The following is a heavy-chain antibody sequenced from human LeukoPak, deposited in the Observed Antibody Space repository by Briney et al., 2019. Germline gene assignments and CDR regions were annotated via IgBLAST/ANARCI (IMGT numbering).Heavy chain of an antibody. CDR1: GFTFSSYW. CDR3: ARDLNPRNWGLIY. V-gene: IGHV3-74*01. J-gene: IGHJ4*02. CDR2: INTDGSST. Sequence: PGGSLRLPCAASGFTFSSYWMHWVRQAPGKGLVWVSRINTDGSSTTYADSVKGRFTISRDNAKNTLYLQMNSLRTDDTAVYYCARDLNPRNWGLIYWGQGTLVTVSS. D-gene: IGHD7-27*01.